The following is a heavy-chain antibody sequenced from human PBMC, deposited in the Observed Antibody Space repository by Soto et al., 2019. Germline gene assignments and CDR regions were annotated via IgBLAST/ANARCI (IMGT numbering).Heavy chain of an antibody. Sequence: PGGSLRLSCAASGFTFSSYAMSWVRQAPGKGLEWVSAISGSGGSTYYADSVKGRFTISRDNSKSTLYLQMNSLRAEDTAVYYCAKSPAAGDYYYYYYMDVWGKGTTVTVSS. V-gene: IGHV3-23*01. J-gene: IGHJ6*03. CDR1: GFTFSSYA. CDR3: AKSPAAGDYYYYYYMDV. D-gene: IGHD6-13*01. CDR2: ISGSGGST.